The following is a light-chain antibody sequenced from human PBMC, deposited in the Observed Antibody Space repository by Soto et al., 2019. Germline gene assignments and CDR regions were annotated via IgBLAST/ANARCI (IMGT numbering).Light chain of an antibody. Sequence: QSVLTQPRSVSASPGQSVTISCTGTSSDIGHYDYVSWYQQHPGKAPKLMIYHVTYRPSGVSNRYSGSKSGNSASLTISGLQADDEADYYCCSLTTSHTYVFGSGTKVTVL. CDR3: CSLTTSHTYV. J-gene: IGLJ1*01. CDR1: SSDIGHYDY. V-gene: IGLV2-14*03. CDR2: HVT.